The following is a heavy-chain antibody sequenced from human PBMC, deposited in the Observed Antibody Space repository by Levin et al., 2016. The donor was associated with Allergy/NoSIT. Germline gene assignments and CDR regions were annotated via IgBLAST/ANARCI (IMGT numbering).Heavy chain of an antibody. V-gene: IGHV3-66*01. CDR1: GFTAFSYP. CDR3: ARALGPGSAYRAC. D-gene: IGHD1-1*01. CDR2: IYVNGST. J-gene: IGHJ4*02. Sequence: GESLKISCAASGFTAFSYPDDLGSASLRGKGLEWVSVIYVNGSTAYADSVKDRFIISRDNSKNTIYLQLNRLTVEDTASYHCARALGPGSAYRACWGRGTPVIVSS.